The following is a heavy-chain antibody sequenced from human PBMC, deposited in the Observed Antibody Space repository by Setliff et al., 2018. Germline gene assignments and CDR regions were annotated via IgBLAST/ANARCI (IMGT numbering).Heavy chain of an antibody. CDR3: ARGGIAATAPNGL. CDR1: GLSLSSTTYY. D-gene: IGHD6-13*01. Sequence: PSETLSLTCTVSGLSLSSTTYYWAWVRQPPGKGLEWLANINQDGDAQFYVDSVKGRVTISRDNAKNSLYLQMNSLRAEDTALYYCARGGIAATAPNGLWSQGTLVTVSS. J-gene: IGHJ1*01. CDR2: INQDGDAQ. V-gene: IGHV3-7*03.